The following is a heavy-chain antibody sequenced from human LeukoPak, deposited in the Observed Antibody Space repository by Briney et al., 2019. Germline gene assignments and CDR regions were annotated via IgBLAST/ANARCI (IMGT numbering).Heavy chain of an antibody. V-gene: IGHV1-2*02. Sequence: ASVKVSCKASGYTFTGYYMHWVRQAPGQGLEWMGWINPNSGGTNYAQKFQGKVTMTRDTSISTAYMELSRLRSDDTAVYYCARGGSYYDSSGYYDAFDIWGQGTMVTVSS. J-gene: IGHJ3*02. D-gene: IGHD3-22*01. CDR3: ARGGSYYDSSGYYDAFDI. CDR1: GYTFTGYY. CDR2: INPNSGGT.